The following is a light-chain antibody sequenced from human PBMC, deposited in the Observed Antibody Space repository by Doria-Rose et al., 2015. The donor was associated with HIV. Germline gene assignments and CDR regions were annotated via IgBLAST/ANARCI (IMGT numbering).Light chain of an antibody. J-gene: IGKJ3*01. V-gene: IGKV4-1*01. CDR1: QSLLYTSKNY. CDR3: QQYYDTPS. Sequence: DIRVTQSPESLGMSLGERATLNCKSNQSLLYTSKNYLAWYQQKPGQPPKLLIYWASTRQSGVPARFSGSGPGTDFTLTISSLEAEDVAVYYCQQYYDTPSFGHGTPVDIK. CDR2: WAS.